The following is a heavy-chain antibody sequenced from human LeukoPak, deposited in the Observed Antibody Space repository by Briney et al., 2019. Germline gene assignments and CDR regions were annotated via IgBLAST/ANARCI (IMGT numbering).Heavy chain of an antibody. D-gene: IGHD6-6*01. V-gene: IGHV3-30-3*01. J-gene: IGHJ1*01. CDR3: ARDLTTSSTAYFHH. Sequence: GGSLRLSCAASGFTFSSYAMHWVRQAPGKGLEWVAVISYDGSNKHYADSVKGRFTISRDNAKNSLYLQMNSLRAEDTAVYYCARDLTTSSTAYFHHWGQGTLVTVSS. CDR1: GFTFSSYA. CDR2: ISYDGSNK.